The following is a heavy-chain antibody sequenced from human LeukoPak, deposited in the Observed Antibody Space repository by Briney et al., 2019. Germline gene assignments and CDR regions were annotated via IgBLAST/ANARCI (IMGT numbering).Heavy chain of an antibody. V-gene: IGHV3-15*01. J-gene: IGHJ4*02. CDR1: GFTFSNAW. CDR2: IKSKTDGGTT. CDR3: TTDLRYFDWFIDY. D-gene: IGHD3-9*01. Sequence: GGSLRLSCAASGFTFSNAWMSWVRQAPGKGLEWVGRIKSKTDGGTTDYAAPVKGRFTISRDDSKNTLYLQMNSLKTEDTAVYYCTTDLRYFDWFIDYWGQGTLVTVSS.